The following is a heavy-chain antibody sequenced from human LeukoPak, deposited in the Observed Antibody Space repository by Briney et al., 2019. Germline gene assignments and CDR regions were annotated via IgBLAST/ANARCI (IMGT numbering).Heavy chain of an antibody. CDR3: ARLKQQLVKGAFDY. J-gene: IGHJ4*02. V-gene: IGHV3-7*01. CDR2: IKQDGSEK. D-gene: IGHD6-13*01. CDR1: GFTFSSYW. Sequence: PGGSLRLSCAASGFTFSSYWMSWVRQAPGKGLEWVANIKQDGSEKYYVDSVKGRFTISRDNARNSLYLQMNSLRAEDTAVYYCARLKQQLVKGAFDYWGQGTLVTVSS.